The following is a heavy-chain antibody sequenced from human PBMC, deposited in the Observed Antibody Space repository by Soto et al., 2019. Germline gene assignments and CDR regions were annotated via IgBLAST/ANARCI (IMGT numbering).Heavy chain of an antibody. D-gene: IGHD4-17*01. CDR1: GFTFKSYA. V-gene: IGHV3-23*01. CDR2: ISASGGRT. CDR3: GKDPNGDYVGAFDM. Sequence: EVQLLESGGSLVQPGGSLRLSCAASGFTFKSYAMSWVRQAPGAGPEWVSGISASGGRTYYADSVKGRFTISRDNSKNTVVLEMNSLRVEDTDLYYCGKDPNGDYVGAFDMWGRGAMVTVSS. J-gene: IGHJ3*02.